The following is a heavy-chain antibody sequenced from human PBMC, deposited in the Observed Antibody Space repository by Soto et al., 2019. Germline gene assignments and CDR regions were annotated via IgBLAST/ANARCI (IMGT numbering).Heavy chain of an antibody. CDR1: GDSVSSNSAA. J-gene: IGHJ4*02. V-gene: IGHV6-1*01. Sequence: PSQTLSLTCALSGDSVSSNSAALNWIRQSPSRGLEWLGRTYYRSKWYNDYAVSVKSRITINPDTSKNQFSLQLNSVTPEDTAVYYCARVRRDGYNYMFDYWGQGTLVTVSS. CDR2: TYYRSKWYN. D-gene: IGHD5-12*01. CDR3: ARVRRDGYNYMFDY.